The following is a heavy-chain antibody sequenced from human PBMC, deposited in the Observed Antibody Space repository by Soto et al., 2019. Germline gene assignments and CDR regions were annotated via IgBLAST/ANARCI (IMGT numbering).Heavy chain of an antibody. Sequence: PGGSLRLSCAASGFIFRDWFMSWIRQAPGKGLEWISYISKDSGRATRYADSVKGRFTISRDNAKNSLFLQMSGLRVEDTAVYYCATANTPYAFDMWGQGTMVTVSS. CDR1: GFIFRDWF. V-gene: IGHV3-11*04. CDR3: ATANTPYAFDM. CDR2: ISKDSGRAT. J-gene: IGHJ3*02.